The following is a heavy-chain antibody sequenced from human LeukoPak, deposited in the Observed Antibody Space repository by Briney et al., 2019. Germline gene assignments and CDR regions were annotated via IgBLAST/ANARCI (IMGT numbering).Heavy chain of an antibody. D-gene: IGHD3-22*01. J-gene: IGHJ5*02. Sequence: ASVKVSCKASGYTFTSYYMHWVRQAPGQGLEWMGIINTGGGSTSYVQKFQGRVTMTRDMSTSTVYMELSSLRSEDTAVYYCARDPPSDSSGYRFDPWGQGTLVIVSS. V-gene: IGHV1-46*01. CDR1: GYTFTSYY. CDR3: ARDPPSDSSGYRFDP. CDR2: INTGGGST.